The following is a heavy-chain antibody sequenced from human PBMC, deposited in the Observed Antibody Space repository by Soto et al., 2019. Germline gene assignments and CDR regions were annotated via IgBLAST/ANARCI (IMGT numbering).Heavy chain of an antibody. Sequence: ASVKVSCKASGYTFTSYDINWVRQATGQGLEWMGWMNLNSGNTGYAQKFQGRVTMTRNTSISTAYMELSSLRSEDTAVYYCARAPMVRGVIIGGNYYYYMDVWGKGTTVTVSS. J-gene: IGHJ6*03. CDR1: GYTFTSYD. CDR3: ARAPMVRGVIIGGNYYYYMDV. CDR2: MNLNSGNT. V-gene: IGHV1-8*01. D-gene: IGHD3-10*01.